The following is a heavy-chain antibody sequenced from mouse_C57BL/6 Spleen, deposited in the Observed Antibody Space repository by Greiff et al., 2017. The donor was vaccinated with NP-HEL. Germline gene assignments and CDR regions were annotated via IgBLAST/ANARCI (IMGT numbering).Heavy chain of an antibody. CDR3: TRDEVTTDLDY. Sequence: QVQLKQSGAELVRPGASVTLSCTASGYTFTDYEMHWVKQTPVHGLEWIGAIDPETGGTAYNQKFKGKAILTADKSSSTAYMELRSLTSEDSAVYYCTRDEVTTDLDYWGQGTTLTVSS. V-gene: IGHV1-15*01. J-gene: IGHJ2*01. D-gene: IGHD2-2*01. CDR2: IDPETGGT. CDR1: GYTFTDYE.